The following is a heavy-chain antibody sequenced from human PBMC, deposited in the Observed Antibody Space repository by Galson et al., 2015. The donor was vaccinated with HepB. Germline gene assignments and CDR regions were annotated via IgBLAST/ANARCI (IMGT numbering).Heavy chain of an antibody. CDR2: IDWDDDK. J-gene: IGHJ6*02. CDR3: ARIRQRIGYDYYGMDV. D-gene: IGHD6-13*01. V-gene: IGHV2-70*11. CDR1: GFSLSTNGMC. Sequence: PALVTPTQTLTLTCTFSGFSLSTNGMCVSWIRQPPGKALEWLARIDWDDDKYYSTSLKTRLTISKDTSKNQVVLTMTNMDPVDTATYYCARIRQRIGYDYYGMDVWGQGTTVTVSS.